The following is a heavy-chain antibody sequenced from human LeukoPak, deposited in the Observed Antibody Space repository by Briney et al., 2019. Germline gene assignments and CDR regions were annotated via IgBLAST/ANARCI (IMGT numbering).Heavy chain of an antibody. CDR3: VKASSSSPQYNWFDA. J-gene: IGHJ5*02. V-gene: IGHV3-23*01. D-gene: IGHD6-6*01. Sequence: GGSLRLSCAASGFTFSTYAMSWVRQAPGKGLEWVSVVSGTGGRTYCADFVKGRFTISRDNSKNTLYLQMNSLRAEDTALHYCVKASSSSPQYNWFDAWGQGTLVTVSS. CDR1: GFTFSTYA. CDR2: VSGTGGRT.